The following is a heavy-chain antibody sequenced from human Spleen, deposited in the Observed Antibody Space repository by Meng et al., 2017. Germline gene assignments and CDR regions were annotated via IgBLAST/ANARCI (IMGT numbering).Heavy chain of an antibody. J-gene: IGHJ4*02. CDR1: GGSFSSYA. Sequence: SMKVSCKASGGSFSSYAISWVRQAPGQGLEWMGGIIAIFGTAKYAQKFQGRVTITADESTSTAYMELSSLKSEDTAVYYCARVPLPVGSTTGDYWGQGTLVTVSS. CDR3: ARVPLPVGSTTGDY. D-gene: IGHD1-26*01. V-gene: IGHV1-69*13. CDR2: IIAIFGTA.